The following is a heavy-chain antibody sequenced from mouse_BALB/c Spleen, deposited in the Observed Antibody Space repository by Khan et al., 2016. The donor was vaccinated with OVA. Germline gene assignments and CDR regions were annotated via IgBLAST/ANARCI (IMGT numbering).Heavy chain of an antibody. V-gene: IGHV2-6-4*01. CDR2: IWGGGGT. CDR3: ARANYMYDVYYAKDY. D-gene: IGHD2-14*01. Sequence: QVQLKESGPGLVAPSQSLSITCTVSGFSLSRYNIHWVRQPPGKGLEWLGMIWGGGGTDYNSTLKIRLSISKDNSKSQVFLKMNSLQTDDTAMYXGARANYMYDVYYAKDYWGQGTSVTVSS. J-gene: IGHJ4*01. CDR1: GFSLSRYN.